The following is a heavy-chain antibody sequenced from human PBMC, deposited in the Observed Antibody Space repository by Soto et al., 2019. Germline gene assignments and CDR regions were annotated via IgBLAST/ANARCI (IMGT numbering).Heavy chain of an antibody. Sequence: GESLKISCKGSGYSFTSYWIGWVRQMPGKGLEWMGIIYPGDSATRYSPSFQGQVTISADKSISTAYLQWNSLRASDTGMYYCARANSYGYDYFDYWGQGTLVTVSS. CDR2: IYPGDSAT. J-gene: IGHJ4*02. CDR3: ARANSYGYDYFDY. CDR1: GYSFTSYW. V-gene: IGHV5-51*01. D-gene: IGHD5-18*01.